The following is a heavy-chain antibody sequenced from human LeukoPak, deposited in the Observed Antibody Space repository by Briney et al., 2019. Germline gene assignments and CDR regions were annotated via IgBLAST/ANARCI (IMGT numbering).Heavy chain of an antibody. D-gene: IGHD1-1*01. CDR2: IKQDGSDK. J-gene: IGHJ4*02. V-gene: IGHV3-7*01. CDR1: GFPFSSYW. CDR3: ARLSGTTGFDY. Sequence: GGSLRLSCAASGFPFSSYWMSWVRQAPGKGLEWVANIKQDGSDKYYVDSVKGRFSISRDNAKNSLYLQLNSLRADDTAVYYCARLSGTTGFDYWGQGTLVTVTS.